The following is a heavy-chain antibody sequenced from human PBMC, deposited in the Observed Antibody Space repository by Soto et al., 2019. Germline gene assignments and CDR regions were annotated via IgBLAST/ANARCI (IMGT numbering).Heavy chain of an antibody. CDR2: ISGSDGKT. J-gene: IGHJ4*02. Sequence: GGSLRLSCAASGFSFSSYAMSWVRQAPGKGLEWVSTISGSDGKTFYADSVKGRFSISRDTSDNMLYLLMNSLRDDDTAVYYCARWSYLDYWGQGARVTVSS. CDR1: GFSFSSYA. V-gene: IGHV3-23*01. CDR3: ARWSYLDY. D-gene: IGHD2-15*01.